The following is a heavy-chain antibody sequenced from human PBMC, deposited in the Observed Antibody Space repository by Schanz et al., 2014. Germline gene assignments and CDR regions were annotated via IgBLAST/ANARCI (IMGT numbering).Heavy chain of an antibody. CDR3: ARAPPLVRGIAGWFGP. V-gene: IGHV3-23*04. CDR2: IGGDASRT. J-gene: IGHJ5*02. CDR1: GFNFITFA. D-gene: IGHD3-10*01. Sequence: EVHLVESGGGLVQPGGSLRLSCAASGFNFITFAMSWVRQAPGKGPEWVSAIGGDASRTYYADSVKGRFTISRDNSKSTLYPKMNSRRADDTAVYYWARAPPLVRGIAGWFGPWGQGSLVTVSS.